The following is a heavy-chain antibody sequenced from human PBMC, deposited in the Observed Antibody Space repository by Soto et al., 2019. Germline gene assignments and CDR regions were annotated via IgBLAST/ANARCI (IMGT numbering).Heavy chain of an antibody. D-gene: IGHD3-10*01. CDR2: INPNSGGT. Sequence: QVQLVQSGAEVKKPVASVKVSCKASGYTFTGYSLPWVRQAPGQGLEWMGWINPNSGGTNYAQKFQGRVTVTRDTTMSTATIEVSRLISGETAVYYCARTRGTMFRGPEAFDIWGQGTMVTVSS. V-gene: IGHV1-2*02. CDR1: GYTFTGYS. CDR3: ARTRGTMFRGPEAFDI. J-gene: IGHJ3*02.